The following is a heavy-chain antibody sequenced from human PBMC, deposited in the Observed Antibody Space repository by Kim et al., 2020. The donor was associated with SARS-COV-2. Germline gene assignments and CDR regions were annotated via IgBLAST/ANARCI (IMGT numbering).Heavy chain of an antibody. D-gene: IGHD3-22*01. CDR2: IYPYDSAT. V-gene: IGHV5-51*01. J-gene: IGHJ3*02. CDR1: GYTFTTYW. Sequence: GESLKISCKGSGYTFTTYWIGWVRQMPGKGLEWMGIIYPYDSATRYSPSFQGQVTISVDESISSAYLQWSSLQASDTAMYYCARRGSYDSSGLSAFDIWGQGTMVTASS. CDR3: ARRGSYDSSGLSAFDI.